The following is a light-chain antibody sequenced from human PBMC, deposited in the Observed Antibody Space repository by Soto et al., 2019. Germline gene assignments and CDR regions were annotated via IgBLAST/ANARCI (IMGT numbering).Light chain of an antibody. CDR2: EVT. Sequence: QPVLTQPPSASGSPGQSVIISCTGTGNDVGGYNYVSWYRQYPGEAPKLLIYEVTKRPSGVSDRFSGSKSGSTASLTVSRLQADDEADYYCISYAGGRTYVFGTGSKVTVL. V-gene: IGLV2-8*01. CDR1: GNDVGGYNY. J-gene: IGLJ1*01. CDR3: ISYAGGRTYV.